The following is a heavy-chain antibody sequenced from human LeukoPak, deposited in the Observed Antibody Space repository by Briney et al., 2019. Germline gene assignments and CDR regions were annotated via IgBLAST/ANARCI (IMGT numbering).Heavy chain of an antibody. V-gene: IGHV5-51*01. CDR1: GYTFTTFW. CDR3: ARYSSGWVYYFDY. CDR2: IYPGDSDT. D-gene: IGHD6-19*01. J-gene: IGHJ4*02. Sequence: GESLKISCKGSGYTFTTFWIGWVRQMPGKGLEWMGIIYPGDSDTRYSPSFQGQVTISADKSISTAYLQWSSLKASDTAMYYCARYSSGWVYYFDYWGQGTLVTVSS.